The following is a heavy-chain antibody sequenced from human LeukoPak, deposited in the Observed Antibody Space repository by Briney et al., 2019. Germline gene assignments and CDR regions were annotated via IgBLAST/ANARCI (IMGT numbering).Heavy chain of an antibody. CDR1: GGTFSTFE. CDR3: ARDGDSCTSTSCYYPLDY. D-gene: IGHD2-2*01. J-gene: IGHJ4*02. Sequence: ASVKVSCKPSGGTFSTFEIGWVRQAPGQGLGLMGWISAYNGNTNYSQKLQGRVTMTTDTSTSTAYMELRSLRSDDTAVYYCARDGDSCTSTSCYYPLDYWGQGTLVTVSS. CDR2: ISAYNGNT. V-gene: IGHV1-18*01.